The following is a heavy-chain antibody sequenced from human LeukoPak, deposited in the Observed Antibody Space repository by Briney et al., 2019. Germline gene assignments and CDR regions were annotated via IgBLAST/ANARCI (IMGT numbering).Heavy chain of an antibody. CDR3: ARVTNIAAPDY. V-gene: IGHV4-39*07. CDR1: GDSLSSSSYY. Sequence: SETLSLTCTVSGDSLSSSSYYWGWIRQPPGKGLEWIGAISYRGSTHFNPSLKSRVAISIDTSKNQFSLILRSVTAADTAVFYCARVTNIAAPDYWGQGTLVTVSS. J-gene: IGHJ4*02. CDR2: ISYRGST. D-gene: IGHD6-13*01.